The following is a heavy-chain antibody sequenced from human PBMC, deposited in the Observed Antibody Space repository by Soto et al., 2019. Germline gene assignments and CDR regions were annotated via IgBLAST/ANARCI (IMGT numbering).Heavy chain of an antibody. CDR2: ISSSSSYI. D-gene: IGHD6-6*01. Sequence: EVQLVESGGGLVKPGGSLRLSCAASGFTFSSYSMNWVRQAPGKGLEWVSSISSSSSYIYYADSVKGRFTISRDNAKNSLYLQMNSLRAEDTAVYYCAKGSSSSSSGMDVWGQGTTVTVSS. J-gene: IGHJ6*02. V-gene: IGHV3-21*01. CDR1: GFTFSSYS. CDR3: AKGSSSSSSGMDV.